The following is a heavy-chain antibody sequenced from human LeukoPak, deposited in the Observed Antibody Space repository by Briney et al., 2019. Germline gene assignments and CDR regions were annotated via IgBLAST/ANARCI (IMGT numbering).Heavy chain of an antibody. V-gene: IGHV3-74*01. D-gene: IGHD3-3*01. CDR3: AHTVWSGNYFDY. CDR1: GFTFSTSW. Sequence: QPGGSLRLSCAASGFTFSTSWMHWVRQVPGKGLVWVSRINGDGRSTDYADSVKGRFTISRDNTKNTLYLQMNSLRVEDTAVYYCAHTVWSGNYFDYWGQGTLVTVSS. CDR2: INGDGRST. J-gene: IGHJ4*02.